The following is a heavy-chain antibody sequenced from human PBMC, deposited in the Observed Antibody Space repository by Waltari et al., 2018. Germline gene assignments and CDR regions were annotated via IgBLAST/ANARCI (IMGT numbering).Heavy chain of an antibody. V-gene: IGHV4-39*01. D-gene: IGHD3-22*01. CDR1: GGSISSSYYY. J-gene: IGHJ4*02. CDR2: IYYSGST. Sequence: QLQLQESGPGLVKPSETLSLTCTVSGGSISSSYYYWGWIRQPPGKGLEWIGSIYYSGSTYYNPSLKSRVTISVDTSKNQFSLKRSSVTAADTAVYYCASSYYYDSSGPFDYWGQGTLVTVSS. CDR3: ASSYYYDSSGPFDY.